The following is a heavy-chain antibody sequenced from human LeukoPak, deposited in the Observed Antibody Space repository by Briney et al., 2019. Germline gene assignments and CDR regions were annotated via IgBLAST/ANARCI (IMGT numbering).Heavy chain of an antibody. J-gene: IGHJ4*02. D-gene: IGHD3-10*01. CDR2: IYYSGST. V-gene: IGHV4-39*07. CDR1: GGSISSSSYY. Sequence: PSETLSLTCTVSGGSISSSSYYWGWIRQPPGKGLEWIGSIYYSGSTNYNPSLKSRVTISVDTSKNQFSLKLSSVTAADTAVYYCASMTLVLLWFGEPRGYFDYWGQGTLVTVSS. CDR3: ASMTLVLLWFGEPRGYFDY.